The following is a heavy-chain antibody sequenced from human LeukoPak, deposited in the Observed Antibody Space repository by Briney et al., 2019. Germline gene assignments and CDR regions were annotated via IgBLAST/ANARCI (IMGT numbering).Heavy chain of an antibody. Sequence: HPGGSLRLSCAASGFTLSSYGMHWVRQAPGKGLEWVAVIWYDGSNKYYADSVKGRFTISRDNSKNTLYLQMNSLRAEDTAVYYCAKGYSSSLSWFDPWGQGTLVTVSS. CDR3: AKGYSSSLSWFDP. CDR1: GFTLSSYG. CDR2: IWYDGSNK. D-gene: IGHD6-13*01. V-gene: IGHV3-33*06. J-gene: IGHJ5*02.